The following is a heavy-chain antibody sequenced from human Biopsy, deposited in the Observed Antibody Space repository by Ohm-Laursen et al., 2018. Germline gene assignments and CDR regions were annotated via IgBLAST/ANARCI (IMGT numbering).Heavy chain of an antibody. CDR3: SREQHYYSA. V-gene: IGHV1-2*06. CDR1: GYTFTDDQ. D-gene: IGHD2-21*02. J-gene: IGHJ5*02. Sequence: GASAKVSCKTTGYTFTDDQIHWVREAPGQGLEWMGLVNPTKGDTRYAQKFQGRVTMTSDVSVATAYMELTGLTSDDTAVYFCSREQHYYSAWGQGTLVTVSS. CDR2: VNPTKGDT.